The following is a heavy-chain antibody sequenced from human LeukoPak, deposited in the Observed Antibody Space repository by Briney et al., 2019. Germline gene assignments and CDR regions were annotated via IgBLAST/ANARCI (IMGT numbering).Heavy chain of an antibody. CDR3: ARGKDGDYDSSGFVYFDY. V-gene: IGHV1-69*13. D-gene: IGHD3-22*01. Sequence: ASVKVSCKASGGTFSSYAISWVRQAPGQGLEWMGGIIPIFGTANYAQKFQGRVTITADESTSTAYMELSSLRSEDTAVYYCARGKDGDYDSSGFVYFDYWGQGTLVTVSS. J-gene: IGHJ4*02. CDR1: GGTFSSYA. CDR2: IIPIFGTA.